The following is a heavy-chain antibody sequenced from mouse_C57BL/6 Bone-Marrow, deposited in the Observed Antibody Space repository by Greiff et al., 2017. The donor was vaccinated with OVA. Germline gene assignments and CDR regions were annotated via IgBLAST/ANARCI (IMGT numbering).Heavy chain of an antibody. V-gene: IGHV1-81*01. CDR2: IYPRSGNT. J-gene: IGHJ3*01. CDR1: GYTFTSYG. CDR3: ARDRDQSSWFAY. D-gene: IGHD2-14*01. Sequence: QVQLQQSGAELARPGASVKLSCKASGYTFTSYGISWVKQRTGQGLEWIGEIYPRSGNTYYNEKFKGKATLTADKSSSTAYMELRSLTSEDSAVYVCARDRDQSSWFAYWGQGTLVTVSA.